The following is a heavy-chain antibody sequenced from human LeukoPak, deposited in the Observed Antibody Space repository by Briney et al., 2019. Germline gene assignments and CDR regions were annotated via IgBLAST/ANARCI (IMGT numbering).Heavy chain of an antibody. Sequence: SVKVSCKASGFTFSNSAMQWVRQARGQRLEWIGWIVVGSGNTNYAQKFQERVTITRDMSISTAYMELSSLRSEDTAIYYCAADVIYESDWGQGTLVTVSS. CDR3: AADVIYESD. D-gene: IGHD2/OR15-2a*01. J-gene: IGHJ4*02. CDR2: IVVGSGNT. V-gene: IGHV1-58*02. CDR1: GFTFSNSA.